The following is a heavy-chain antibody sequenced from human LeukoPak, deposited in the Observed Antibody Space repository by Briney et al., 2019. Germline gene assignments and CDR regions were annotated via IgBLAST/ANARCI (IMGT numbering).Heavy chain of an antibody. J-gene: IGHJ4*02. V-gene: IGHV5-10-1*01. CDR1: GYSFTSYW. Sequence: GESLQISCKGSGYSFTSYWISWVRQMPGKGLEWMGRIDPSDSYTNYSPSFQGHVTISDDKSISTAYLQWSSLKASDTAMYYCARINYDILTGYYHFDYWGQGTLVTVSS. CDR3: ARINYDILTGYYHFDY. CDR2: IDPSDSYT. D-gene: IGHD3-9*01.